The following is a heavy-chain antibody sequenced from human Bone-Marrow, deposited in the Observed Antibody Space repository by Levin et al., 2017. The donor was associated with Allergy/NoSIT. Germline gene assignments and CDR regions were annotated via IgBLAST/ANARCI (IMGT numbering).Heavy chain of an antibody. CDR2: IYSGGGT. V-gene: IGHV3-53*01. CDR3: ARSLNTAYYYNGLDV. Sequence: QSGGSLRLSCKASGFIINSNFMSWVRQAPGKGLEWVSVIYSGGGTYYADSVRGRFTISRDNSKNTLYLQMNSLRVEDTAVYYCARSLNTAYYYNGLDVWGQGTTVSVSS. J-gene: IGHJ6*02. D-gene: IGHD2-21*02. CDR1: GFIINSNF.